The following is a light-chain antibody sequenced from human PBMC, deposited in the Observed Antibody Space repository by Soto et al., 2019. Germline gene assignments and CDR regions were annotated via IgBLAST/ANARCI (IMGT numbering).Light chain of an antibody. J-gene: IGKJ1*01. V-gene: IGKV3-15*01. CDR2: GAS. CDR1: QTISGSY. Sequence: EMVMTQSPGTLSLSPGERATLSCRASQTISGSYLAWYQHKPGQAPRLLIHGASTRATGIPARFTGSGSGTEFILTITSLQSEDSAVYYCQEYNTWPWTFGQGTKVDIK. CDR3: QEYNTWPWT.